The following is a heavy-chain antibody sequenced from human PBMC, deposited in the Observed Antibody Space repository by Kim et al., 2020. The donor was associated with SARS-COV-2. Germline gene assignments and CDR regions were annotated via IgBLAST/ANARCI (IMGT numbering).Heavy chain of an antibody. J-gene: IGHJ6*02. Sequence: GSLRLSCAASGFTFSDYFMRWIRQAPGKGLEWVSYISSSSTYTNYADSVKGRFTISRDNAKNSLYLQMNSLRAEDTAVYYCARDTTTAAADNYYYYGMDVWGQGTTVTVSS. CDR2: ISSSSTYT. CDR3: ARDTTTAAADNYYYYGMDV. CDR1: GFTFSDYF. V-gene: IGHV3-11*06. D-gene: IGHD6-13*01.